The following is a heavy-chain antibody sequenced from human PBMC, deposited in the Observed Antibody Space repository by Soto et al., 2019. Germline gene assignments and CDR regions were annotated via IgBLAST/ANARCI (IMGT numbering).Heavy chain of an antibody. CDR3: ARPKGAAYSAFDI. V-gene: IGHV3-74*01. Sequence: EVQLVESGGGLVQPGGSLRLSCAASGFTFERHWMHWIRQTPGEGLVSISRVNPEETITDYADSVRGRFTISRDNAKSTLYLEMHSLTAEDTGVYYCARPKGAAYSAFDIWGQGTKVTVSS. D-gene: IGHD2-21*01. CDR2: VNPEETIT. CDR1: GFTFERHW. J-gene: IGHJ3*02.